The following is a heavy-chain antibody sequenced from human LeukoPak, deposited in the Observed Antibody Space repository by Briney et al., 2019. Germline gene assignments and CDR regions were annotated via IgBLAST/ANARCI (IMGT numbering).Heavy chain of an antibody. D-gene: IGHD2-15*01. CDR3: ARDGRCSGGSCCSEAFDI. Sequence: ASVKVSCKASGYTFTGYGISWVRQAPGQGLERMGWISTYNGNTNYAQKLQGRVTMTTHTSTTTAYMELRSLRSDDTAVYYCARDGRCSGGSCCSEAFDIWGQGTMVTVSS. CDR1: GYTFTGYG. CDR2: ISTYNGNT. V-gene: IGHV1-18*01. J-gene: IGHJ3*02.